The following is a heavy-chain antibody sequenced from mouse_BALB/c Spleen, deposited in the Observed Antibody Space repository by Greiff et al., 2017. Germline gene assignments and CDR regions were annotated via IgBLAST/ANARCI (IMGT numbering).Heavy chain of an antibody. CDR2: IDPSDSET. V-gene: IGHV1S126*01. CDR1: GYSFTSYW. D-gene: IGHD2-12*01. J-gene: IGHJ4*01. CDR3: ARCPYYNYGLYAMDN. Sequence: QVQLQQSGPELVRPGASVKISCKASGYSFTSYWMHWVKQRPGQGLEWIGMIDPSDSETRLKQKFKDKATLTVDKSSSTAYMQLSSPTSEESAIKHCARCPYYNYGLYAMDNWGKGTSVTVS.